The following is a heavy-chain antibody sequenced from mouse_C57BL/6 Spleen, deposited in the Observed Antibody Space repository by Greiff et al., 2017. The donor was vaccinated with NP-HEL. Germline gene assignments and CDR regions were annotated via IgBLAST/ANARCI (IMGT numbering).Heavy chain of an antibody. CDR1: GFTFSDYG. Sequence: EVKLKESGGGLVKPGGSLKLSCAASGFTFSDYGMHWVRQAPEKGLEWVAYISSGSSTIYYADTVKGRFTISRDNAKNTLFLQMTSLRSEDTAMYYCASEDYYAMDYWGQGTSVTVSS. V-gene: IGHV5-17*01. CDR3: ASEDYYAMDY. J-gene: IGHJ4*01. CDR2: ISSGSSTI.